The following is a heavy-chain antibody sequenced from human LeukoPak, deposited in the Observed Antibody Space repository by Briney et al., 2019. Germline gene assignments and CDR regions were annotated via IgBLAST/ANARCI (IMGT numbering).Heavy chain of an antibody. V-gene: IGHV1-69*13. CDR3: ARDDYGDYYFDY. Sequence: SVKVSCKASGGTFSSYAISWVRQAPGQGLEWMGGIIPIFGTATYAQKFQGRVTITADESTSTAYMELSSLRSEDTAVYYCARDDYGDYYFDYWGQGTLVTVSS. D-gene: IGHD4-17*01. J-gene: IGHJ4*02. CDR2: IIPIFGTA. CDR1: GGTFSSYA.